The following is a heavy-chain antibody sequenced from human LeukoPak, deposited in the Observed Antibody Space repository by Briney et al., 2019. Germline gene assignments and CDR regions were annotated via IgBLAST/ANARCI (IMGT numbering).Heavy chain of an antibody. V-gene: IGHV3-23*01. D-gene: IGHD1-26*01. Sequence: GGSLRLSCAASGFAFNSYTMTWVRQAPGEGLDWVSAISGSAGSTYYADSVNGRFTISRDNSKNTLYLQMNSPRAEDTALYYCAKGVGPTKGAFDIWGQGTMVTVSS. J-gene: IGHJ3*02. CDR1: GFAFNSYT. CDR2: ISGSAGST. CDR3: AKGVGPTKGAFDI.